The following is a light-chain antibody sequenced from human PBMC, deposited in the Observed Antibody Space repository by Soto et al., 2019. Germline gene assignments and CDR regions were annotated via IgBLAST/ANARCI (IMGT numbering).Light chain of an antibody. V-gene: IGKV3-20*01. CDR3: QQYGSSPT. CDR1: QTFTSGH. Sequence: EIVMTQSPDTLYVSPGERVTLSCRGSQTFTSGHLAWYQQRPGQAPRLLIYETSTRAAGIPDRFSGSGSGTDFTLTISRLEPEDFAVYYCQQYGSSPTFGQGTKVDIK. CDR2: ETS. J-gene: IGKJ1*01.